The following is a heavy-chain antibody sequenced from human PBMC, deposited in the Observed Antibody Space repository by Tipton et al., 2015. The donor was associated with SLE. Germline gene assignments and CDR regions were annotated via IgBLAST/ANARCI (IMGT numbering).Heavy chain of an antibody. V-gene: IGHV4-39*07. CDR2: IYYSGST. CDR3: AGITMVQGVTP. Sequence: TLSLTCTVSGGSISSSSYYWGWICQPPGKGLEWIGSIYYSGSTYYNPSLKSRVTISVDTSKNQFSLKLSSVTAADTAVYYCAGITMVQGVTPWGQGQWSPSLQ. D-gene: IGHD3-10*01. J-gene: IGHJ3*01. CDR1: GGSISSSSYY.